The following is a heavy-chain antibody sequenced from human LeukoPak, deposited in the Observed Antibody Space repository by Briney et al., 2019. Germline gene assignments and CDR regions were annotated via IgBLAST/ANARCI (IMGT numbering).Heavy chain of an antibody. Sequence: GGSLRLSCAASGFTFDHYAMHWVRQAPGKGLEWVSSISWNSGSIGYADSVKGRFTISRDNAKNSLYLQMNSLRAEDTALYYCAKSESSAWPFDYWGQGSLVTVSS. V-gene: IGHV3-9*01. J-gene: IGHJ4*02. CDR1: GFTFDHYA. CDR3: AKSESSAWPFDY. CDR2: ISWNSGSI. D-gene: IGHD6-19*01.